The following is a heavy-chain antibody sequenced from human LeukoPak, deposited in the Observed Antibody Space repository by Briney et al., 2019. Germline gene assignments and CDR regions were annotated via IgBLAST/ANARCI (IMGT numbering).Heavy chain of an antibody. CDR1: GFSFITYG. D-gene: IGHD5-18*01. CDR3: AREGGGYSYGSIDY. Sequence: GGSLRLSCAASGFSFITYGIHWVRQAPGKGLEWLSYIRSRSSTIYYADSVKGRFTISRDNAKNSLYLQMNSLRAEDTAVYYCAREGGGYSYGSIDYWGQGTLVTVSS. CDR2: IRSRSSTI. V-gene: IGHV3-48*04. J-gene: IGHJ4*02.